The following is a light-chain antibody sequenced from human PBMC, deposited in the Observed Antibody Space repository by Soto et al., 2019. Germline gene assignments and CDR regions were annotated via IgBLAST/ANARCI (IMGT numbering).Light chain of an antibody. Sequence: QSVLTQPASVSGSPGQSITISCAGTSSDVGGYNYVSWYQQHPGKAPKLMIYEVSNRPSGVSNRFSGSKSGNTASLTISGLQAEDEADYYCTSYTISSTYVFATGTKVTVL. CDR1: SSDVGGYNY. V-gene: IGLV2-14*01. J-gene: IGLJ1*01. CDR2: EVS. CDR3: TSYTISSTYV.